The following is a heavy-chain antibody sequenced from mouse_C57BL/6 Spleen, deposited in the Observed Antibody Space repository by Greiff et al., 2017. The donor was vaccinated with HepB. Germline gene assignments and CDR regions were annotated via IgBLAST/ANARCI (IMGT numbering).Heavy chain of an antibody. CDR2: INPSNGGT. D-gene: IGHD4-1*01. J-gene: IGHJ3*01. CDR1: GYTFTSYW. V-gene: IGHV1-53*01. Sequence: QVQLQQPGPELVKPGASVKLSCKASGYTFTSYWMHWVKQRPGQGLEWIGNINPSNGGTNYNEKFKSKATLTVDKSSSTAYMQLSSLTSEDSAVYYCARSSTGTWGFAYWGQGTLVTVSA. CDR3: ARSSTGTWGFAY.